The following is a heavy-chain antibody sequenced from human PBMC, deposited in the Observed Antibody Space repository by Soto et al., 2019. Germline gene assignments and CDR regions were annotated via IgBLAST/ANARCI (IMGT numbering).Heavy chain of an antibody. D-gene: IGHD6-19*01. CDR1: GYTFTSYA. Sequence: GASVKVSCKASGYTFTSYAMHWVRQAPGQRPEWMGWINAGNGNTKYSQKFQGRVTITRDTSACTAYMELSSLRSEDTAVYYCARVRLGGSGWYARYYYGMDVWGQGTTVTVSS. CDR3: ARVRLGGSGWYARYYYGMDV. CDR2: INAGNGNT. J-gene: IGHJ6*02. V-gene: IGHV1-3*01.